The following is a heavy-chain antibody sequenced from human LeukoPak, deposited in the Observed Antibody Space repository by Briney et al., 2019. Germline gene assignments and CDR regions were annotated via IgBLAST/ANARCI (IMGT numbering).Heavy chain of an antibody. V-gene: IGHV4-34*01. CDR1: GGSFSGYY. Sequence: PSETLSLTCAVYGGSFSGYYWSWIRQPPGKGLEWIGEINHSGSTNYNPSLKSRVTISVDTSKNQFSLKLSSVTAADTAVYYCAGGRDIVVLTAHFDYWGQGTLVSVSS. CDR3: AGGRDIVVLTAHFDY. CDR2: INHSGST. J-gene: IGHJ4*02. D-gene: IGHD2-21*02.